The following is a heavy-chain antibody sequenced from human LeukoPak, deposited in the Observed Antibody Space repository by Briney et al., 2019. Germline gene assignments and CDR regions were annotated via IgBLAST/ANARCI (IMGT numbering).Heavy chain of an antibody. V-gene: IGHV4-59*01. D-gene: IGHD1-26*01. J-gene: IGHJ4*02. CDR3: ARTSGRWELGFGY. CDR2: IYYSGST. CDR1: GGSISSYY. Sequence: SETLSLTCTVSGGSISSYYWSWIRQPPGKGLEWIGYIYYSGSTNYNPSLKSRVTISVDTSKNQFSLKLSSVTAADTAVYYCARTSGRWELGFGYWGQGTLVTVSS.